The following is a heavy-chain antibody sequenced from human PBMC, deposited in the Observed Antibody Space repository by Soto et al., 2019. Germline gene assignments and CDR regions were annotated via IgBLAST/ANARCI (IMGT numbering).Heavy chain of an antibody. D-gene: IGHD2-15*01. CDR2: IDPADSYA. Sequence: GASLKISCRGSGYSFVTFWITWVRQMPGKGLEWMGRIDPADSYARYSPSFEGHVTMSVDRSINTAYLQWSSLKASDSAIYYCAKRVEDFYFGLDAWGQGTSVTVSS. CDR3: AKRVEDFYFGLDA. J-gene: IGHJ6*02. V-gene: IGHV5-10-1*01. CDR1: GYSFVTFW.